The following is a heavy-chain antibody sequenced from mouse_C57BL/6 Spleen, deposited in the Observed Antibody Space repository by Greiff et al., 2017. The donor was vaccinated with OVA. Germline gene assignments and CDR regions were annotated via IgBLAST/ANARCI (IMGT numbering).Heavy chain of an antibody. CDR1: GYAFSSSW. V-gene: IGHV1-82*01. CDR2: IYPGDGDT. Sequence: VKLMESGPELVKPGASVKISCKASGYAFSSSWMNWVKQRPGKGLEWIGRIYPGDGDTNYNGKFKGKATLTADKSSSTAYMQLSSLTSEDSAVYFCARFYYGSSYEEGFDYWGQGTTLTVSS. J-gene: IGHJ2*01. CDR3: ARFYYGSSYEEGFDY. D-gene: IGHD1-1*01.